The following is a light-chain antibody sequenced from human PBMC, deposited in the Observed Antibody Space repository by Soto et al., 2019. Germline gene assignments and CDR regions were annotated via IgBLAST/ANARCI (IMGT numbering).Light chain of an antibody. CDR1: NSNIGRNN. J-gene: IGLJ3*02. CDR2: SNN. V-gene: IGLV1-44*01. CDR3: AAWDDSLNGWV. Sequence: QSVLTQPPSASGAPGQRVSISCSGSNSNIGRNNVNWFQQFPGTAPKLLIYSNNQRPSGVPDRFSGSWFGTSASLAISGLQSEDESDYVCAAWDDSLNGWVFGGGTKVTVL.